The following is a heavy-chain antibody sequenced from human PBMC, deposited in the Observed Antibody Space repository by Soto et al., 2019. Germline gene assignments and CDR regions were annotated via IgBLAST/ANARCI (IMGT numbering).Heavy chain of an antibody. CDR2: IIPVFDTA. CDR3: ARVDEPYCGGGSCYQRFLS. J-gene: IGHJ5*02. D-gene: IGHD2-15*01. CDR1: GGTFRSYA. V-gene: IGHV1-69*01. Sequence: QVQLVQSGAEVKKPGSSVMVSCKASGGTFRSYAISWVRQAPGQGLEWMGGIIPVFDTANYARKFQGRVTITTDESTSTAYMELSGLRSEDSAVFYCARVDEPYCGGGSCYQRFLSWGQGTLVTVSS.